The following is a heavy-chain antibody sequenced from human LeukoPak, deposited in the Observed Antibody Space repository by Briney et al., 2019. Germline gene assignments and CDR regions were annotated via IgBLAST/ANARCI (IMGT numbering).Heavy chain of an antibody. CDR3: AKDTVAIRYGYGGGYFDY. D-gene: IGHD5-18*01. J-gene: IGHJ4*02. CDR1: GFTFSSYA. V-gene: IGHV3-30*02. Sequence: GRSLRLSCAASGFTFSSYAMHWVRQAPDKGLEWVAFIRYDGSNKYYADSVKGRFTISRDNSKNTLYLQMNSLRAEDTAVYYCAKDTVAIRYGYGGGYFDYWGQGTLVTVSS. CDR2: IRYDGSNK.